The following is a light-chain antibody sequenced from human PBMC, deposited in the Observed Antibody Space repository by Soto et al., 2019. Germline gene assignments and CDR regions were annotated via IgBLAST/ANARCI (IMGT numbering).Light chain of an antibody. J-gene: IGLJ3*02. CDR2: SNN. V-gene: IGLV1-44*01. CDR1: SSNIGSNT. CDR3: AAWADSLNGWV. Sequence: QSVLTQPPSASGTPGQRVTISCSGISSNIGSNTVNWYQQLPGTAPKLLIYSNNQRPSGVPDRFSGSKSGTSASLAISGLQSEDEADYYCAAWADSLNGWVFGGGTKLTVL.